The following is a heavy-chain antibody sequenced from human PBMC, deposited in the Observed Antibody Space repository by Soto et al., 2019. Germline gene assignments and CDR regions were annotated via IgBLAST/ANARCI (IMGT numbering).Heavy chain of an antibody. CDR1: GYTFTSYY. CDR3: ARDVPRLDY. J-gene: IGHJ4*02. Sequence: QVQLVQSGAEVKKPGASVKVSCKASGYTFTSYYITWVRQAPGQGREWLGWMSAYNSNTNYAQKHQGRVTMTADTSASKADSELRSLRSDNTAVYYCARDVPRLDYWGQGTLLTVPS. D-gene: IGHD3-10*02. CDR2: MSAYNSNT. V-gene: IGHV1-18*01.